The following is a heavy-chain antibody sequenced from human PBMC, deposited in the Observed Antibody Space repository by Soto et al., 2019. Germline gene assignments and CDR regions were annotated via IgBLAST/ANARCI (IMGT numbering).Heavy chain of an antibody. Sequence: PXESLKISCKSSGYIFTNYWIVWVRQMPGKGLEWMGIIYPADSDTRYGPSFQGQFTISADKSISTAYLQWSSLKASDTAIYYCARIGNTSNWYFDQWGQGNLVTVSS. CDR1: GYIFTNYW. CDR2: IYPADSDT. CDR3: ARIGNTSNWYFDQ. V-gene: IGHV5-51*01. D-gene: IGHD6-13*01. J-gene: IGHJ4*02.